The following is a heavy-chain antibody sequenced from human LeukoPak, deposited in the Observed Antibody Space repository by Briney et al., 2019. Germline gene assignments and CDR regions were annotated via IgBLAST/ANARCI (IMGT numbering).Heavy chain of an antibody. CDR3: ARHYYDSSGYYPGAIDY. CDR2: IYYSGST. Sequence: SETLSLTCTVSGGSISSSSYYWGWIRQPPGKGLEWIGSIYYSGSTYYNPSLKSRVTISVDTSKNQFSLKLSSVTAADTAVYYCARHYYDSSGYYPGAIDYWGQGTLVTVSS. CDR1: GGSISSSSYY. J-gene: IGHJ4*02. V-gene: IGHV4-39*01. D-gene: IGHD3-22*01.